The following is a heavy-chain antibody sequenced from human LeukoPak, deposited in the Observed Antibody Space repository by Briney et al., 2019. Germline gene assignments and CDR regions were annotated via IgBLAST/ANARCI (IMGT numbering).Heavy chain of an antibody. V-gene: IGHV3-21*01. CDR2: ISSSSSYI. CDR3: ARSGRGGAFDI. J-gene: IGHJ3*02. CDR1: GFTFSTYS. Sequence: GGSLRLSCAASGFTFSTYSMNWVRQAPGKGLEWVSSISSSSSYIYYADSVKGRSTISGDNAKNTLYLQMNSLRADDTAVYYCARSGRGGAFDIWGQGTMVTVSS. D-gene: IGHD1-26*01.